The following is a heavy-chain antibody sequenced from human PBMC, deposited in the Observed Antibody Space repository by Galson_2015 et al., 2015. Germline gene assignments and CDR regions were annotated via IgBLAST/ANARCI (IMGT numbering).Heavy chain of an antibody. Sequence: SVKVSCKASGYTFTSYGISWVRQAPGQGLEWMGWISVYNDNTNYAQKLQGRVTMTTDTFTSTAYMELRSLRSDDTAVYYCARLAYCSGGSCSYHGMDVWGQGTTVTVSS. J-gene: IGHJ6*02. D-gene: IGHD2-15*01. V-gene: IGHV1-18*01. CDR1: GYTFTSYG. CDR3: ARLAYCSGGSCSYHGMDV. CDR2: ISVYNDNT.